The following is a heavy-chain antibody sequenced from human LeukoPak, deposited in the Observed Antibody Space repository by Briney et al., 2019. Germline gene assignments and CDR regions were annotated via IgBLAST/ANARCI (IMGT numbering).Heavy chain of an antibody. D-gene: IGHD4-17*01. CDR2: INSDGSST. CDR3: ARDVYGDYVDY. J-gene: IGHJ4*02. Sequence: TGGSLRLSCAASGFTFSSYWMHWVRQAPGKGLVWVSRINSDGSSTSYADSVKGRFTISRDNAKNTLYLQMNSLRVEDTAVYYCARDVYGDYVDYWGQGTLVTVSS. V-gene: IGHV3-74*01. CDR1: GFTFSSYW.